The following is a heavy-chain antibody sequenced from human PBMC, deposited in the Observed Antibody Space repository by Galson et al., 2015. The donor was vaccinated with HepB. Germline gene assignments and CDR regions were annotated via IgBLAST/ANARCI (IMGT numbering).Heavy chain of an antibody. CDR3: ARVLLPHDFDY. J-gene: IGHJ4*02. Sequence: TLSLTCTVSGGSISSGGYYWSWIRQHPGKGLEWIGYISFRGRTYYNPSLESRITISIDTSKIQFSLRLSSVTAADTAVYYCARVLLPHDFDYWGQGTLVTVSS. V-gene: IGHV4-31*03. CDR2: ISFRGRT. CDR1: GGSISSGGYY.